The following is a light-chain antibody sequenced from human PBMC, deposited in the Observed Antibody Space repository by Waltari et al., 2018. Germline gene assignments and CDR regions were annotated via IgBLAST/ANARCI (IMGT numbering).Light chain of an antibody. Sequence: EIVMTQSPATLSVAPGGRATLSCRASQSVSSNLAWYQQKPGQAPRLLIYGASTRATGIPARFSGSVSGTEFTHTISSMQSEDFAVYYCQQYNNWGTFGQGTKVEIK. CDR2: GAS. V-gene: IGKV3-15*01. J-gene: IGKJ1*01. CDR3: QQYNNWGT. CDR1: QSVSSN.